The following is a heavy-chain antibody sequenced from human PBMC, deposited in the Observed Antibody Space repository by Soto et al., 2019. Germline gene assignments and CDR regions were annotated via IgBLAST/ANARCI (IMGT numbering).Heavy chain of an antibody. Sequence: QVQLVQSGAEVKKPGSSVKVSCKASGGTFSSYAISWVRQAPGQGLEWMGGIIPIFGTANYAQKFQGRVTITADESKSKAYMELSSLRSEDTAVYYCARALSWGGQKQYYYYGMDVWGQGTTVTVSS. CDR1: GGTFSSYA. D-gene: IGHD2-15*01. CDR3: ARALSWGGQKQYYYYGMDV. J-gene: IGHJ6*02. CDR2: IIPIFGTA. V-gene: IGHV1-69*01.